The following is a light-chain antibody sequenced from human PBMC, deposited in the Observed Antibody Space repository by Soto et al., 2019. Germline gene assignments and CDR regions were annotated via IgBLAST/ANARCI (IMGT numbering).Light chain of an antibody. Sequence: QSVLTQPLSASGTPGQRVTISCSGSSSNIGSNYVYWYQQLPGTAPKLLIYRNNQRPSGVPDRFSGSKSGTSASLAISGLRSEDEADYYCAAWDDSLSVLFGTGTKVTVL. CDR1: SSNIGSNY. CDR2: RNN. V-gene: IGLV1-47*01. CDR3: AAWDDSLSVL. J-gene: IGLJ1*01.